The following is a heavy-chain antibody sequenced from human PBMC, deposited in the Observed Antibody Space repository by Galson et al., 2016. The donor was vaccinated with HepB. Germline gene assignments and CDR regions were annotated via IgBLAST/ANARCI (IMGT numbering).Heavy chain of an antibody. Sequence: SETLSLTCAASGVSISSSVWWSWVRQPPGKGLEWVGEIHHSGITNYNSSLKSRVTISVDKSNNQFSLSLNSVTAADTAMYYCATRSPQTTQPIRGQGALVTVS. V-gene: IGHV4-4*02. CDR2: IHHSGIT. CDR3: ATRSPQTTQPI. D-gene: IGHD2-15*01. CDR1: GVSISSSVW. J-gene: IGHJ4*02.